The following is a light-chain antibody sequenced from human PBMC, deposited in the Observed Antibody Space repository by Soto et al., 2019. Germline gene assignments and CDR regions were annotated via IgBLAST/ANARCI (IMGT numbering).Light chain of an antibody. CDR2: AAS. CDR1: QSISTY. Sequence: DIQMTQSPSSLSASVGDRVTITCRASQSISTYLNWYQQKVGKAPKLLIYAASSLQRGVPSRFSGSASGTDFTLTISSLQPEDFATYYCQQRYSTPRTFGQGTKLEIK. CDR3: QQRYSTPRT. V-gene: IGKV1-39*01. J-gene: IGKJ2*02.